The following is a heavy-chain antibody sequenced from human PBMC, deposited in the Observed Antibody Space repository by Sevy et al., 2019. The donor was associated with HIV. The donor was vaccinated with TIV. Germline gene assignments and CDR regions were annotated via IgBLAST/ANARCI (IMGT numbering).Heavy chain of an antibody. Sequence: ASVKVSCKVSGYTLTELSMHWVRQAPGKGLEWMGGFDPEDGETIYAQKFQGRVTMTEDTSTDTAYMELSSLRSEDTAVYYCATQRLWELKWSNWFDPWGQGTLVTVSS. V-gene: IGHV1-24*01. D-gene: IGHD1-26*01. J-gene: IGHJ5*02. CDR2: FDPEDGET. CDR3: ATQRLWELKWSNWFDP. CDR1: GYTLTELS.